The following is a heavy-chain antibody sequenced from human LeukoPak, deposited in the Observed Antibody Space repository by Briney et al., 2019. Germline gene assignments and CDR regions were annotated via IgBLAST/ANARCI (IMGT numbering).Heavy chain of an antibody. J-gene: IGHJ5*02. CDR2: IRYDGSNK. Sequence: GGSLRLSCAASGFTFSSYGMHWVRQAPGKGLEWVAFIRYDGSNKYYADSVKGRFTISRDNSKNTLYLQMNSLRAEDTAVYYCASGSLGYCSGGSCFPNWFDPWGQGTLVTVSS. CDR3: ASGSLGYCSGGSCFPNWFDP. V-gene: IGHV3-30*02. D-gene: IGHD2-15*01. CDR1: GFTFSSYG.